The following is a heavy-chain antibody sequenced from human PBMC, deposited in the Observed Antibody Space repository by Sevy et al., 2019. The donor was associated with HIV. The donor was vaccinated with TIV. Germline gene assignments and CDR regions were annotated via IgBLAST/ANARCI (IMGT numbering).Heavy chain of an antibody. V-gene: IGHV1-24*01. CDR1: GYTLTELS. CDR3: ATSPYYYDSSGYGNMDY. D-gene: IGHD3-22*01. J-gene: IGHJ4*02. Sequence: ASVKVSCKVSGYTLTELSMHWVRQAPGKGLEWMGGFDPEDGETIYAQKFQGRVTMTEDTSTDTAYMELSSLRSEDTAGYYCATSPYYYDSSGYGNMDYWGQGTLVTVSS. CDR2: FDPEDGET.